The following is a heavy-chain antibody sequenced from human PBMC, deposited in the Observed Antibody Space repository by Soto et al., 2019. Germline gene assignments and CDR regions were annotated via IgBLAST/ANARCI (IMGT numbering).Heavy chain of an antibody. J-gene: IGHJ6*03. CDR1: GYTFTNYG. V-gene: IGHV1-18*01. CDR2: ISAYNGNT. CDR3: ARVRQLVAYFYYYLAV. Sequence: QVQLLQSGAEVKKPGASVKVSCKASGYTFTNYGITWVRQAPGQGLEWMGWISAYNGNTHYTQRLQGRVTMTTDTSTSTAYMELGGLSSDDTAVYYCARVRQLVAYFYYYLAVWGKGTTVTVSS. D-gene: IGHD6-6*01.